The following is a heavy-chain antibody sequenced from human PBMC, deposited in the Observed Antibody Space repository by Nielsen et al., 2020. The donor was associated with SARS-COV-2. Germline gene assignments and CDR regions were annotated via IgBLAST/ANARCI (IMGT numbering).Heavy chain of an antibody. D-gene: IGHD3-3*01. CDR2: IYYSGST. CDR1: GGSFSGYY. CDR3: ARDNYDFWSGYKGVYYYYYMDV. J-gene: IGHJ6*03. V-gene: IGHV4-59*08. Sequence: SETLSLTCAVYGGSFSGYYWSWIRQPPGKGLEWIGYIYYSGSTNYNPSLKSRVTISVDTSKNQFSLKLSSVTAADTAVYYCARDNYDFWSGYKGVYYYYYMDVWGKGTTVTVSS.